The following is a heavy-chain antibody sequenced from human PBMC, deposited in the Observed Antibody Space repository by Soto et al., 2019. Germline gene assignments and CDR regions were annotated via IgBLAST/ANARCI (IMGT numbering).Heavy chain of an antibody. J-gene: IGHJ4*02. CDR2: IVVGSGNT. Sequence: SVKVSCKASGFTFTSSAVQWVRQARGQRLEWIGWIVVGSGNTNYAQKFQERVTITRDMSTNTAYMELSSLRSEDTAVYYCAAEPSDYYDSSGYYEWCDYWGQGTLVTVSS. CDR1: GFTFTSSA. CDR3: AAEPSDYYDSSGYYEWCDY. D-gene: IGHD3-22*01. V-gene: IGHV1-58*01.